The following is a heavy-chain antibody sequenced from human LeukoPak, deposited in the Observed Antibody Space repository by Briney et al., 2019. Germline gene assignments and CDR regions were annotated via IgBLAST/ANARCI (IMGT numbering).Heavy chain of an antibody. J-gene: IGHJ4*02. D-gene: IGHD6-13*01. V-gene: IGHV4-59*01. Sequence: SETLSLTCTVSGGSINTYYWNWIRQPPGKGLEWIGYIYYSGSTNYNPSLKSRVTISVDTSKNQFSLKLSSVTAADTAVYYCAREDGSSWYYFDSWGQGTLVTVSS. CDR3: AREDGSSWYYFDS. CDR2: IYYSGST. CDR1: GGSINTYY.